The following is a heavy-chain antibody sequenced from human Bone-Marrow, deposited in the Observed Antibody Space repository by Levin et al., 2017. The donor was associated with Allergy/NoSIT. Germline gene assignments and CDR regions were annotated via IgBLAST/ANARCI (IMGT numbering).Heavy chain of an antibody. CDR2: INHSGST. J-gene: IGHJ5*02. V-gene: IGHV4-34*01. D-gene: IGHD3-9*01. CDR1: GGSFSGYY. CDR3: ARSRGRGMYYDILTGYPNWFDP. Sequence: SSETLSLTCAVYGGSFSGYYWSWIRQPPGKGLEWIGEINHSGSTNYNPSLKSRVTISVDTSKNQFSLKLSSVTAADTAVYYCARSRGRGMYYDILTGYPNWFDPWGQGTLVTVSS.